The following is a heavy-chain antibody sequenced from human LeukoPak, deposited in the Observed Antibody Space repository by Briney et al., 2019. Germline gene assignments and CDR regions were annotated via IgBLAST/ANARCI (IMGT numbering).Heavy chain of an antibody. Sequence: QPGGSLRLSCAASGFTFSSYAMHWVRQAPGKGLEWVAVISYDGSNKYYADSVKGRFTISRDNSKNTLYLQMNSLRAEDTAVYYCARDRTAMAWNAFDIWGQGTMVTVSS. CDR3: ARDRTAMAWNAFDI. J-gene: IGHJ3*02. D-gene: IGHD5-18*01. V-gene: IGHV3-30*04. CDR1: GFTFSSYA. CDR2: ISYDGSNK.